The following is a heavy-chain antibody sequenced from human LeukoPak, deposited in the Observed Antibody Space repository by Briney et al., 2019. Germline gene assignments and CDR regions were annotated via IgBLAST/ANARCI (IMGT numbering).Heavy chain of an antibody. CDR1: GSTFDDYT. J-gene: IGHJ5*02. CDR2: ISWNSGSI. Sequence: PGGSLRLSCAASGSTFDDYTMHWVRQAPGKGLEWVSGISWNSGSIGYADSVKGRFTISRDNAENSLYLQMNSLRAEDTALYYCAKVGSGSSSWNWFDPWGQGTLVTVSS. CDR3: AKVGSGSSSWNWFDP. V-gene: IGHV3-9*01. D-gene: IGHD6-13*01.